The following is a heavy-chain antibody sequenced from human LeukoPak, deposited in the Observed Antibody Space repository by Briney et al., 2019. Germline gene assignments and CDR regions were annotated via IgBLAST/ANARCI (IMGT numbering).Heavy chain of an antibody. D-gene: IGHD5-24*01. CDR1: GFTFSDHN. CDR2: IRNKAKGYST. J-gene: IGHJ5*02. V-gene: IGHV3-72*01. CDR3: VRDAGWRFDP. Sequence: PGGSLRLSCAASGFTFSDHNMEWVRQAPGKGLEWVGRIRNKAKGYSTEYAASVKGRFTISRDDSKNSLYLQMNSLKIDDTAVYYGVRDAGWRFDPWGQGTLVSVSS.